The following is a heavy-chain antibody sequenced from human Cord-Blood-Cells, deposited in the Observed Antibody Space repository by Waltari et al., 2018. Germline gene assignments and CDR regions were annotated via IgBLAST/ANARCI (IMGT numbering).Heavy chain of an antibody. J-gene: IGHJ4*02. V-gene: IGHV3-21*01. Sequence: EVQLVESGGGLVKPGGSLRLSCAASGFTFSSSSLNWVRQAPGKGLEWVSSISSSSSYIYYADSVKGRFTISRDNAKNSLYLQMNSLRAEDTAVYYCARGVAARSHFDYWGQGTLVTVSS. CDR1: GFTFSSSS. D-gene: IGHD6-6*01. CDR2: ISSSSSYI. CDR3: ARGVAARSHFDY.